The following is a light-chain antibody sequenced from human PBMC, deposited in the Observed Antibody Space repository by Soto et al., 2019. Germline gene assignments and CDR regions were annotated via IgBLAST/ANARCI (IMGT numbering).Light chain of an antibody. J-gene: IGLJ1*01. CDR1: SSDVGRYNY. V-gene: IGLV2-14*01. Sequence: QSALTQPASVSGSPGQSITISCTGTSSDVGRYNYVSWYQQHPGKAPKVMIYEVSNRPSGVSNRFSGSKSGNTASLTISGLQAEDEADYYCSSYTTSSTLDVFGTGTKVTVL. CDR2: EVS. CDR3: SSYTTSSTLDV.